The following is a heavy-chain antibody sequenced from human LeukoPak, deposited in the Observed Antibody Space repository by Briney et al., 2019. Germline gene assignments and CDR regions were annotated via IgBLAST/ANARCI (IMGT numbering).Heavy chain of an antibody. CDR2: ISAGGSGT. J-gene: IGHJ4*02. CDR1: GFTYSNFG. Sequence: AGGSLRLSFASSGFTYSNFGMSWVRQAPGKGLEWVSSISAGGSGTYFADSVKGRFRISRDNSKSTLFLQMNSLRVEDTAIYYCATLSSGGSGSYHHYWGQGTLVTVSS. D-gene: IGHD3-10*01. V-gene: IGHV3-23*01. CDR3: ATLSSGGSGSYHHY.